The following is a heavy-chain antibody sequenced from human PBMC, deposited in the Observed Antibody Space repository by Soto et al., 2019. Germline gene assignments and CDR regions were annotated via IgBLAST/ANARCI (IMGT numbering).Heavy chain of an antibody. CDR2: IWYDGSQN. CDR1: GFTFSSYG. J-gene: IGHJ4*02. D-gene: IGHD1-26*01. V-gene: IGHV3-33*01. CDR3: ARDKETGSYWDPGLDY. Sequence: QVELVESGGGVVQPGRSLRLSCAASGFTFSSYGMHWVRQAPGKGLEWVALIWYDGSQNYYADSVKGRFTISRDNSKNTLYLQMNSLRAEDTAVYYCARDKETGSYWDPGLDYWGQGSLVTVSS.